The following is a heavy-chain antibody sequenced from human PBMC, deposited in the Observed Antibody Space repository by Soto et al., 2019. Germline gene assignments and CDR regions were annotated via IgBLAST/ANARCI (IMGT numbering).Heavy chain of an antibody. CDR2: IYYGGYT. CDR1: GDSIRSYY. CDR3: ARAVAPYLGTWFDP. Sequence: PSETLSLTCTVSGDSIRSYYWSWIRQPPGKGLEWIGYIYYGGYTSYNPSLKGRVTMSVDKSKNQFSLKLSSVTAADMAVYYCARAVAPYLGTWFDPWGQGSLVTVSS. J-gene: IGHJ5*02. V-gene: IGHV4-59*12. D-gene: IGHD3-16*01.